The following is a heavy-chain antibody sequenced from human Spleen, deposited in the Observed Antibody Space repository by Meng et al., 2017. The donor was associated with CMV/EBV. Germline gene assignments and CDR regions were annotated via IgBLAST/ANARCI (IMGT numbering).Heavy chain of an antibody. Sequence: SETLSLTCTVSGGSISSYYWSWIRQPPGRGLEWIGYIYYSGSTNYNPSLKSRVTISVDTSKSQFSLKLTSVTAADTAVYFCARGPLDYYYFGMDVWGHGTTVTVSS. CDR3: ARGPLDYYYFGMDV. J-gene: IGHJ6*02. V-gene: IGHV4-59*01. CDR2: IYYSGST. CDR1: GGSISSYY.